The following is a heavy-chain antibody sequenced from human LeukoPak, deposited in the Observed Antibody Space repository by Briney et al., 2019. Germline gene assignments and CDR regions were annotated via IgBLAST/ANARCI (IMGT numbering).Heavy chain of an antibody. Sequence: GASVKVSCKASGYTFTSYDINWVRQATGQGLEWMGWMNPNSGNTGYAQKFQGRVTMTRNTSISTAYMELSSLRSEDTAVYYCARGPQYYDFWSCYYTDNWFDPWGQGTLVTVSS. CDR3: ARGPQYYDFWSCYYTDNWFDP. CDR1: GYTFTSYD. J-gene: IGHJ5*02. CDR2: MNPNSGNT. V-gene: IGHV1-8*01. D-gene: IGHD3-3*01.